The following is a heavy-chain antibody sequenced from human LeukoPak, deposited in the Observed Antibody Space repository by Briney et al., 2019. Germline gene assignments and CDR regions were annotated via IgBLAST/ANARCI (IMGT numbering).Heavy chain of an antibody. CDR3: ARELPFDY. CDR1: GFTFSDYY. J-gene: IGHJ4*02. D-gene: IGHD2-15*01. V-gene: IGHV3-11*04. CDR2: ITTSGTII. Sequence: GGSLRLSCAASGFTFSDYYMSWVRQAPGQGLEWVSYITTSGTIIHYADSVKGRFTISRDNAKNSLYLQMNSLRAEDTAVYYCARELPFDYWGQGTLVTVSS.